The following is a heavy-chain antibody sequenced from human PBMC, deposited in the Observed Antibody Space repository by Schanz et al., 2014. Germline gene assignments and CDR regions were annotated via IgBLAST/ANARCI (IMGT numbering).Heavy chain of an antibody. CDR1: GFTFSSFS. V-gene: IGHV3-21*01. CDR2: INSISTYI. J-gene: IGHJ5*02. CDR3: VRDGPPCGGDCQNRFGP. D-gene: IGHD2-21*02. Sequence: EVQLLESGGGLVKPGGSLRLSCAASGFTFSSFSMHWVRRPPGGGLQWVSFINSISTYIRYADSVRGRFTVSRDNANNSLFLQMDSLGVEDTALYYCVRDGPPCGGDCQNRFGPWGQGTLVTVSS.